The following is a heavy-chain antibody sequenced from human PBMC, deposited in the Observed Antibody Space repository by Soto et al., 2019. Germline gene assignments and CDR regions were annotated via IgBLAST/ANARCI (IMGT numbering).Heavy chain of an antibody. CDR1: GGSISGSTYL. J-gene: IGHJ4*01. CDR2: IYYSGST. CDR3: ATQGSKDYFDS. V-gene: IGHV4-39*01. Sequence: ETLSRTCTVSGGSISGSTYLWGWIREPPGKGLEWIGSIYYSGSTYYNPSIKSRVTISVDTSKNQFSLQLRSVTAADTAVYYCATQGSKDYFDSWGHGIMVTVSS.